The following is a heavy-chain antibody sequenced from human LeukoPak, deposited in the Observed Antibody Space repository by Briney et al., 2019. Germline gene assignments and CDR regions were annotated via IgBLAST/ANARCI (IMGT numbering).Heavy chain of an antibody. D-gene: IGHD6-6*01. CDR2: IYTSGST. CDR1: GGSISSYY. CDR3: AREYSSSSWIDY. Sequence: SETLSLTCTVSGGSISSYYWSWIRQPAGKGLEWTGRIYTSGSTNYNPSLKSRVTMSVDTSKNQFSLKLSSVTAADTAVYYCAREYSSSSWIDYWGQGTLVTVSS. V-gene: IGHV4-4*07. J-gene: IGHJ4*02.